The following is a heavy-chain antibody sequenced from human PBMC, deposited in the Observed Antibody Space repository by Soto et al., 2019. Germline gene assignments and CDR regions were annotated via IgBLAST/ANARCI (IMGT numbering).Heavy chain of an antibody. CDR1: GGSINKYY. CDR2: FYDNGKT. CDR3: AIRGSRYGLYYYYGMDG. Sequence: SETLSLTCTVSGGSINKYYWSWIRQPPGKALEWIGYFYDNGKTDYNPSLKSRVTISVDTSKNQISLKLTSVTAADTAVYYCAIRGSRYGLYYYYGMDGWGQGTTVTV. D-gene: IGHD5-18*01. J-gene: IGHJ6*02. V-gene: IGHV4-59*01.